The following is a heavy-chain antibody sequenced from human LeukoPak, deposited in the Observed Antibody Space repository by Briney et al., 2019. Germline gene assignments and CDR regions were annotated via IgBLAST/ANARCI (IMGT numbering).Heavy chain of an antibody. J-gene: IGHJ4*02. CDR3: ASYDFWSGYTYDH. D-gene: IGHD3-3*01. CDR1: GGSISSGTYY. Sequence: KPSETLSLTCTVSGGSISSGTYYWGWIRQPPGKGLEWIGCIYNSGSTYYNPSLKSRVTISVDTSKNQFSLKLSSVTAADTAVYYCASYDFWSGYTYDHWGQGTLVTVSS. CDR2: IYNSGST. V-gene: IGHV4-39*01.